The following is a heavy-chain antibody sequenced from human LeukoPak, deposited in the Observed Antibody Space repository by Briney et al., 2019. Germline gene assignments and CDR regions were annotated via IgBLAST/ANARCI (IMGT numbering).Heavy chain of an antibody. J-gene: IGHJ6*02. CDR2: ISYDGSNK. V-gene: IGHV3-30*18. CDR1: GFTFSSYV. CDR3: AKAPNLDYYYYGMDV. Sequence: GGFLRLSCAASGFTFSSYVMHWVRQAPGKGLEWVAVISYDGSNKYYADSVKGRFTISRDNSKNTLYLQMNSLRAEDTAVYYCAKAPNLDYYYYGMDVWGQGTTVTVSS.